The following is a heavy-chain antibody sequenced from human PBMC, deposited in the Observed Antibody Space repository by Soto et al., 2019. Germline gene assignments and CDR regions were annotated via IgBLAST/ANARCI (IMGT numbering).Heavy chain of an antibody. Sequence: QLQLQESGPGLVKPSETLSLTCTVSGGSISSSSYYWGWIRQPPGKGLEWIGSIYYSGSTYYNPSLKSRVTLSVDTSKNQFSLKLSSVTAADTAVYYCARLHSSSWPTYYYYGMDVWGQGTTVTVSS. V-gene: IGHV4-39*01. CDR2: IYYSGST. CDR3: ARLHSSSWPTYYYYGMDV. D-gene: IGHD6-13*01. J-gene: IGHJ6*02. CDR1: GGSISSSSYY.